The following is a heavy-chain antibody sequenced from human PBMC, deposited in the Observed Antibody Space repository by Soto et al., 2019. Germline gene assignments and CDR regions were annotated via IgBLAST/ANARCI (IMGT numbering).Heavy chain of an antibody. Sequence: PSETLSLTCTVSGGSIISGDYYWSWIRQPPGKGLEWIGYIYYSGSTYYNPSLKSRVTISVDTSKNQFSLKLSSVTAADTAVYYCARGYSGYDFRLDYWGQGTLVTVSS. CDR2: IYYSGST. CDR3: ARGYSGYDFRLDY. CDR1: GGSIISGDYY. J-gene: IGHJ4*02. D-gene: IGHD5-12*01. V-gene: IGHV4-30-4*01.